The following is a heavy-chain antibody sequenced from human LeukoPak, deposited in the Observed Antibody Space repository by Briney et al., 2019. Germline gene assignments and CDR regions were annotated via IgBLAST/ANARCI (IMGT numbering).Heavy chain of an antibody. Sequence: GGSLRLSCAASGFTFSSYAMSWVRQAPGKGLEWVSAISGSGGSTYYADSVKGRFTISRDNSKNTLYLQMNSLRAEDTAVYYCARDSLLCRDGYNSCLRFGADFDYWGQGTLVTVSS. D-gene: IGHD5-24*01. J-gene: IGHJ4*02. CDR3: ARDSLLCRDGYNSCLRFGADFDY. V-gene: IGHV3-23*01. CDR1: GFTFSSYA. CDR2: ISGSGGST.